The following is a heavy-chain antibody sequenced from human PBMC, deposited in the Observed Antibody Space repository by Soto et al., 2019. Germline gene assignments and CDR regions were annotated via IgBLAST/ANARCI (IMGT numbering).Heavy chain of an antibody. Sequence: ASVKVSCKASGYTFTSYGISWVRQAPGQGLEWMGWISAYNGNTNYAQKLQGRVTMTTDTSTSTAYMELRSLRSDDTAVYYCARDSGSYLQRYYYYYHLDVWGKGTTVTVSS. CDR1: GYTFTSYG. V-gene: IGHV1-18*01. D-gene: IGHD1-26*01. J-gene: IGHJ6*03. CDR2: ISAYNGNT. CDR3: ARDSGSYLQRYYYYYHLDV.